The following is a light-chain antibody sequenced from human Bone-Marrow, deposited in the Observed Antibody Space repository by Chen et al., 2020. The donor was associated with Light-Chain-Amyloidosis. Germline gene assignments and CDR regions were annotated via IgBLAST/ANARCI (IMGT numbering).Light chain of an antibody. CDR3: QQYYSTPYT. CDR1: QSVSSS. V-gene: IGKV3-11*01. J-gene: IGKJ2*01. Sequence: EIVLTQSPGTLSLSPGERATLSCRASQSVSSSLAWYQHKPGQAPMLLIYDASDRATGVPARFSGSGSGTDFTLTISGLEPEDFAVYYCQQYYSTPYTFGQGTKLEIK. CDR2: DAS.